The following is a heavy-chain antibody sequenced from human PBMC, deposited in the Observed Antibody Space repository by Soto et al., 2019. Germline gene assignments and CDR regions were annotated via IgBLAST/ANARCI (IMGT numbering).Heavy chain of an antibody. CDR1: GYTLTAYA. CDR3: ARDHTDYHGSGRNYYYGVDV. V-gene: IGHV1-3*01. CDR2: IHAGNGDT. Sequence: ASVKVSCKASGYTLTAYAIHWVRQAPGQRLEWMGRIHAGNGDTKYSQNFQGRVAISRDTSANTAYMELLSLRSEDTAMYYCARDHTDYHGSGRNYYYGVDVWGQGTTVTVSS. D-gene: IGHD3-10*01. J-gene: IGHJ6*02.